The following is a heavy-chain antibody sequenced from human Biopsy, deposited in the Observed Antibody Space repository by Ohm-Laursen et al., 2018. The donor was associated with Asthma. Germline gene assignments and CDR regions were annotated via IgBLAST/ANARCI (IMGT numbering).Heavy chain of an antibody. D-gene: IGHD3-10*01. Sequence: ASVKVSCKTSGYTFNSAGITWVRQAPGPGLEWMGWISVYNGNTKVAQKLQDRVTMITDTSTSTAYMELRSLRSDDSAVYFCARAVDYSHYYGIDVWGQGTTVTVS. CDR1: GYTFNSAG. CDR3: ARAVDYSHYYGIDV. CDR2: ISVYNGNT. J-gene: IGHJ6*02. V-gene: IGHV1-18*01.